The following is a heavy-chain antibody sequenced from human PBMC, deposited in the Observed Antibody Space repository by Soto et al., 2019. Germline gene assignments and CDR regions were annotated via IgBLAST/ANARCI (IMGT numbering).Heavy chain of an antibody. CDR2: ISGSGGST. Sequence: WGSLRLPCAASGFNFSSYAMSWVRQAPGKGLEWVSAISGSGGSTYYADSVKGRFTISRDNSKNTLYLQMNSLRAEDTAVYYCAKIPPGYSYGYFYFDYWGQGTLVTVSS. J-gene: IGHJ4*02. CDR3: AKIPPGYSYGYFYFDY. V-gene: IGHV3-23*01. CDR1: GFNFSSYA. D-gene: IGHD5-18*01.